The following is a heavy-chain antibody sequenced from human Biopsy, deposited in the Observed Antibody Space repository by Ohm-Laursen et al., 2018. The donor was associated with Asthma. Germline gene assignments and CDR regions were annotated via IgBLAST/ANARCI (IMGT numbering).Heavy chain of an antibody. V-gene: IGHV4-34*01. J-gene: IGHJ6*02. CDR3: ARGPELDV. CDR1: PGSFSGFF. Sequence: DTLSLTCAVYPGSFSGFFWTWIRQSPGKGLEWIGETNERGVTNNNPSLKSRVIISIDTYWNRVSLKLTSVTAADTAVYYCARGPELDVWGQGTTVTVSS. CDR2: TNERGVT.